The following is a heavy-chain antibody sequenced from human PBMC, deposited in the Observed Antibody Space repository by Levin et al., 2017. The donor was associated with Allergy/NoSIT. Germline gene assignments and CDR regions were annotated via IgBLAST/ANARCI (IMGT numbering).Heavy chain of an antibody. D-gene: IGHD2/OR15-2a*01. Sequence: SGESLKISCAASGFTFTDYYMTWIRQAPGKGLEWVSYITSNAIFYADSVKGRFTIPRDNAKNSVYLQMNSLRAEDTAVYYCARDREYRLLSHYYYYGMDVWGPGTTVTVSS. CDR2: ITSNAI. J-gene: IGHJ6*02. V-gene: IGHV3-11*01. CDR3: ARDREYRLLSHYYYYGMDV. CDR1: GFTFTDYY.